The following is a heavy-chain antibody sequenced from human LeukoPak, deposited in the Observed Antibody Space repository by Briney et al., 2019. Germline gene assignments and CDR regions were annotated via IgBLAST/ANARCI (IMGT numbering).Heavy chain of an antibody. Sequence: SETLSLTCTVSGGSISSYYWSWIRQPAGKGLEWIGRIYSSGSTSYNPSLKSRVTMSVDTSKNQVSLKLSSVTAADTALYYCARAGNDWNTGYYFDYWGQGTLVTVSS. CDR1: GGSISSYY. CDR2: IYSSGST. V-gene: IGHV4-4*07. J-gene: IGHJ4*02. CDR3: ARAGNDWNTGYYFDY. D-gene: IGHD1/OR15-1a*01.